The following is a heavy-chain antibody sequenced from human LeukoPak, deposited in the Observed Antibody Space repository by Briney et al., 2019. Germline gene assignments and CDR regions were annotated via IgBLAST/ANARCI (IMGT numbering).Heavy chain of an antibody. V-gene: IGHV4-59*01. CDR1: GGSISSYY. CDR2: IYYGGST. Sequence: SETLSLTCTVSGGSISSYYWSWIRQPPGKGLEWIGYIYYGGSTNYNPSLKSRVTISVDTSKNQFSLKLSSVTAADTAVYYCARVIWSGYYILDYWGQGTLVTVSS. D-gene: IGHD3-3*01. J-gene: IGHJ4*02. CDR3: ARVIWSGYYILDY.